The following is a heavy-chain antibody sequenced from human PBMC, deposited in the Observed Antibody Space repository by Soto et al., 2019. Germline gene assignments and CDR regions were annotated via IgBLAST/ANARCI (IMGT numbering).Heavy chain of an antibody. CDR2: IYYTGST. D-gene: IGHD3-22*01. V-gene: IGHV4-31*03. Sequence: KPSETLSLTCTVSGGSISSGGYYWSWIRQHPGKGLEWIGYIYYTGSTYYNPSLKSRVTISVDASKNQFSLKLSSVTAADTAVYYCARDYYDSSGYYYVDSWGQGTQVTVSS. J-gene: IGHJ4*02. CDR3: ARDYYDSSGYYYVDS. CDR1: GGSISSGGYY.